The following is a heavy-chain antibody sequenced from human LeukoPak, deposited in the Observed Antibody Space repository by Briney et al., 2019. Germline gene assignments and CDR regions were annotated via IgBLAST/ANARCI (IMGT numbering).Heavy chain of an antibody. CDR3: ARGSYYGSGSYYNLASYYFDY. Sequence: SVKVPCEASGGTFSSYATSWVRQAPGQGLEWMGGIIPIFGTANYAQKFQGRVTITADESTSTAYMELSSLRSEDTAVYYCARGSYYGSGSYYNLASYYFDYWGQGTLVTVSS. J-gene: IGHJ4*02. CDR1: GGTFSSYA. CDR2: IIPIFGTA. V-gene: IGHV1-69*13. D-gene: IGHD3-10*01.